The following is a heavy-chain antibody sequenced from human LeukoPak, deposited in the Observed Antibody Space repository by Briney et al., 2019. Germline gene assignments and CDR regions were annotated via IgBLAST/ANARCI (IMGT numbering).Heavy chain of an antibody. CDR1: GFIFSSYS. Sequence: GGSLRLSCAASGFIFSSYSMNWVRQAPGKGLEWVSYISSSGSTIYYADSVKGRFTISRDNAKNSLYLQMNSLRAEDTAVYYCARDHDSSGYYVGYWGQGTLVTVSS. D-gene: IGHD3-22*01. V-gene: IGHV3-48*04. CDR3: ARDHDSSGYYVGY. CDR2: ISSSGSTI. J-gene: IGHJ4*02.